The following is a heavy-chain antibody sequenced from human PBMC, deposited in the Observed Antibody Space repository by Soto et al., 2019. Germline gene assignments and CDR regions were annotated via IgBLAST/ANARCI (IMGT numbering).Heavy chain of an antibody. V-gene: IGHV4-39*07. Sequence: PSETLSLTCTVSGGSISSGGYCWSWVRQPPGKGLEWIGDVYHSGTASYNPSLKSRVTISVDKSKNQFSLKLSSVTAADTVIYYCARAIRNGLASLDYWGLGTLVTVSS. CDR3: ARAIRNGLASLDY. J-gene: IGHJ4*02. D-gene: IGHD6-19*01. CDR1: GGSISSGGYC. CDR2: VYHSGTA.